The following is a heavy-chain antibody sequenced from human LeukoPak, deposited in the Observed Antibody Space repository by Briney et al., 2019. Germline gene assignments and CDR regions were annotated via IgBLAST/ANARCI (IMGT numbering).Heavy chain of an antibody. CDR2: ISSSGSTI. J-gene: IGHJ4*02. CDR3: VRDDILTGYPTPFDY. Sequence: GGSLRLSCAASGFTFSSYEMNWVRQAPGKGLEWVSYISSSGSTIYYADSVKGRFTISRDNAKNSLYLQMNSLRAEDTALYYCVRDDILTGYPTPFDYWGQGTLVTVSS. CDR1: GFTFSSYE. D-gene: IGHD3-9*01. V-gene: IGHV3-48*03.